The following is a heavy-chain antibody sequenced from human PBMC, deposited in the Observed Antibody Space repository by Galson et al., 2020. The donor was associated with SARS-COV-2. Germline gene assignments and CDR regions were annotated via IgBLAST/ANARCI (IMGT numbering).Heavy chain of an antibody. D-gene: IGHD5-12*01. CDR1: GFTFSSYG. V-gene: IGHV3-30*18. CDR2: ISYDGSNK. J-gene: IGHJ4*02. Sequence: GGSLRLSCAASGFTFSSYGMHWVRQAPGKGLEWVAVISYDGSNKYYADSVKGRFTISRDNSKNTLYLQMNSLRAEDTAVYYCAKEFGWRVATIGGLDYWGQGTLVTVSS. CDR3: AKEFGWRVATIGGLDY.